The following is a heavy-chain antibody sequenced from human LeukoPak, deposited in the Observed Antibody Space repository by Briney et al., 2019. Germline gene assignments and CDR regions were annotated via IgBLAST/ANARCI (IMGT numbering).Heavy chain of an antibody. Sequence: GGSLRLPCAASGFTFSSYAMNWVRHAPGKGLEWVSTISSSGDTTYYADSVKGPFTISKDSSKNTLHLQMNSLRADDTAVYYCAKGFNWNYPHYFDYWGQGTLVTVSS. CDR1: GFTFSSYA. V-gene: IGHV3-23*01. D-gene: IGHD1-7*01. J-gene: IGHJ4*02. CDR3: AKGFNWNYPHYFDY. CDR2: ISSSGDTT.